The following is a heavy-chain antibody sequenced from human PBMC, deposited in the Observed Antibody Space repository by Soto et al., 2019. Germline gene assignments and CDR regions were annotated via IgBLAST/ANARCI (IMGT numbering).Heavy chain of an antibody. V-gene: IGHV1-18*01. CDR1: GYTFTSYG. CDR2: ISAYNGNT. D-gene: IGHD4-17*01. J-gene: IGHJ4*02. CDR3: ARDTKEGYGDPETGFDY. Sequence: QVQLVQSGAEVKKPGASVKVSCKASGYTFTSYGISWVRQAPGQGLEWMGWISAYNGNTNYAQKLQGRVTMTTDTPTSTAYMELRSMRSDDTAVYYCARDTKEGYGDPETGFDYWGQGTLVTVSS.